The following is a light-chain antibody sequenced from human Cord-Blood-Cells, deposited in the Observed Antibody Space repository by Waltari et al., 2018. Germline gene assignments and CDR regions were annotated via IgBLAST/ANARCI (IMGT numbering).Light chain of an antibody. CDR3: SSYTSSSTLV. Sequence: QSALTQPASVPGSPGQSITISCTGTSSDVGGYNYVPWYQQHPGKAPKLMIYDVSNRPSGVSNRFSGSKSGNTASLTISGLQAEDEADYYCSSYTSSSTLVFGGGTKLTVL. CDR2: DVS. V-gene: IGLV2-14*03. J-gene: IGLJ3*02. CDR1: SSDVGGYNY.